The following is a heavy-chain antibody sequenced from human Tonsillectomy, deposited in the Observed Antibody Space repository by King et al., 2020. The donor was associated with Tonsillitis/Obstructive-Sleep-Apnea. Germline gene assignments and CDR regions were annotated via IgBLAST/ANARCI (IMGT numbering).Heavy chain of an antibody. D-gene: IGHD2-2*01. J-gene: IGHJ6*03. CDR2: ISGSSNYK. V-gene: IGHV3-11*05. Sequence: VQLVESGGGLVNPGGSLRLSCAASGFIFSDYYMSWIRQAPGKGLEWISYISGSSNYKNYADSVKGRFTISRDNAKNSLFLQVNSLRAEDTAMYYCARCLGPASKFDFYYMDVWGRGTTVTVSS. CDR1: GFIFSDYY. CDR3: ARCLGPASKFDFYYMDV.